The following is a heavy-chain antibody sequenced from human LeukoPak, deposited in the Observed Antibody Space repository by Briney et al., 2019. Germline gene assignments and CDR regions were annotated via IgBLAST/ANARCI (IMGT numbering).Heavy chain of an antibody. J-gene: IGHJ3*02. CDR2: ISSSGSTI. CDR1: GFTFSSYS. Sequence: GGSLRLSCAASGFTFSSYSMNWVRQAPGKGLEWVSYISSSGSTIYYADSVKGRFTISRDNAKNSLYLQMNSLRAEDTAIYYCARESGFRGDAFDIWGQGTMVTVSS. D-gene: IGHD3-10*01. CDR3: ARESGFRGDAFDI. V-gene: IGHV3-48*04.